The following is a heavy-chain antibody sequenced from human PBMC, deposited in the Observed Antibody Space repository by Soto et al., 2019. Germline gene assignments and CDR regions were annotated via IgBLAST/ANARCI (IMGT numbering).Heavy chain of an antibody. V-gene: IGHV4-31*03. CDR3: ARLRRGSSQYYFDY. D-gene: IGHD5-18*01. J-gene: IGHJ4*02. Sequence: SETLSLTCTVSGGSISSDNYYWSWIRPHPGKGLDWIGYIHYSGSTYYNPSLKSRGTISTKTSNNHFSLKLSSVTAADTAVYYCARLRRGSSQYYFDYWGQGTLVTVSS. CDR2: IHYSGST. CDR1: GGSISSDNYY.